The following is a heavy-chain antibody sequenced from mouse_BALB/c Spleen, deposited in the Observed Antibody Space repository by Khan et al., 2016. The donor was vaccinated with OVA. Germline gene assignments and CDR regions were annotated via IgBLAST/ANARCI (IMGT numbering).Heavy chain of an antibody. V-gene: IGHV2-9*02. CDR2: IWAGGST. D-gene: IGHD2-12*01. CDR1: GFSLTSYG. J-gene: IGHJ4*01. CDR3: ARGYCYYEDARDY. Sequence: QVQLKESGPGLVAPSQSLSITCTVSGFSLTSYGIHWVRQPPGQGLEWLGVIWAGGSTNYNSALMSRLSISTDNSKSHVFLKMNSLQTDYAARYYCARGYCYYEDARDYWGQGTSVTVSS.